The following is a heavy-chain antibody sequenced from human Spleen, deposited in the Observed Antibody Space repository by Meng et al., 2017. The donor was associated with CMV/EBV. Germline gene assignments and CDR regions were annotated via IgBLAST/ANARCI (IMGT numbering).Heavy chain of an antibody. CDR1: GYTYTGYY. CDR2: INPNSGGT. CDR3: ARELASRYCSSTSCYIRRYYFDY. Sequence: ASVKVSCKASGYTYTGYYLHWVRQAPGQGLEWMGWINPNSGGTNYGQRFQGRVTMTRDTSISTAYMELSRLRSEDTAVYYCARELASRYCSSTSCYIRRYYFDYWGQGTLVTVSS. D-gene: IGHD2-2*02. V-gene: IGHV1-2*02. J-gene: IGHJ4*02.